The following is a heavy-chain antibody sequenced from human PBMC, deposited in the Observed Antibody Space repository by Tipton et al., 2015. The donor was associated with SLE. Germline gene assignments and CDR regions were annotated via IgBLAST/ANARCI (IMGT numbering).Heavy chain of an antibody. V-gene: IGHV3-43D*04. J-gene: IGHJ3*02. CDR1: GFTFDDYA. CDR2: ISWDGGST. Sequence: SLRLSCAASGFTFDDYAMHWVRQAPGKGLEWVSLISWDGGSTYYADSVKGRFTISRDNSKNSLYLQMNSLRAEDTALYYCAKGFAPYSSGWYRDDAFDIWGQGTMVTVSS. D-gene: IGHD6-19*01. CDR3: AKGFAPYSSGWYRDDAFDI.